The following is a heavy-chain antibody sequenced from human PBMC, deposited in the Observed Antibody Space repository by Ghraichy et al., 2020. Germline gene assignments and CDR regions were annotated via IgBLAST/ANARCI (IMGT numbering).Heavy chain of an antibody. Sequence: ASVKVSCKASGYTFTSYGISWVRQAPGQGLEWMGWISAYNGNTNYAQKLQGRVTMTTDTSTSTAYMELRSLRSDDTAVYYCARVVGWGQLLWFGELYPDYWGQGTLVTVSS. CDR3: ARVVGWGQLLWFGELYPDY. J-gene: IGHJ4*02. CDR2: ISAYNGNT. V-gene: IGHV1-18*01. D-gene: IGHD3-10*01. CDR1: GYTFTSYG.